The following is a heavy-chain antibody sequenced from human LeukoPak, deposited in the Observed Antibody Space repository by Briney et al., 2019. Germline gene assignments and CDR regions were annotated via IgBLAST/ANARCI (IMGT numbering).Heavy chain of an antibody. CDR3: ARDREYRSSSYPLDY. CDR2: VNPNSGGT. V-gene: IGHV1-2*02. CDR1: GYTFTGYY. J-gene: IGHJ4*02. Sequence: ASVKVSCKASGYTFTGYYMHWVRQAPAQRLEWIGWVNPNSGGTNFAQKFQGRVTMTRDTSISTAYMELSRLRSDDTAVYFCARDREYRSSSYPLDYWGQGTLVTVSS. D-gene: IGHD6-6*01.